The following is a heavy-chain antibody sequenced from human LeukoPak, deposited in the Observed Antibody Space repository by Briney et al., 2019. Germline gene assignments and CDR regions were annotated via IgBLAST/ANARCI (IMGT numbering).Heavy chain of an antibody. CDR3: ARDMIMGGPPDYLDY. Sequence: PGRSLRLSCTTSGFIFSRHSMHWVRQAPGKGLEWVAVIGDEGIHKYYADSVKGRFTISRDDSKNMLYLQMDGLRAEDTGVYYCARDMIMGGPPDYLDYWGQGTLVTVSS. V-gene: IGHV3-30*04. CDR1: GFIFSRHS. J-gene: IGHJ4*02. CDR2: IGDEGIHK. D-gene: IGHD3-22*01.